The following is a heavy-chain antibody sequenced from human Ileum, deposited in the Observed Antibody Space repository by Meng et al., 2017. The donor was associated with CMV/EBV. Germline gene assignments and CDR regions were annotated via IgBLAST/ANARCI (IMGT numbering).Heavy chain of an antibody. CDR2: INPADGGP. Sequence: TFTSYHVHWLRPAPGQGLEWVGMINPADGGPTYAQRFQGRVTMTSDTSTSTVYMDLRSLRSDDTALYFCAREYCTTYRCSYNPHWYDPWGQGTLVTVSS. CDR1: TFTSYH. D-gene: IGHD2-8*01. V-gene: IGHV1-46*01. J-gene: IGHJ5*02. CDR3: AREYCTTYRCSYNPHWYDP.